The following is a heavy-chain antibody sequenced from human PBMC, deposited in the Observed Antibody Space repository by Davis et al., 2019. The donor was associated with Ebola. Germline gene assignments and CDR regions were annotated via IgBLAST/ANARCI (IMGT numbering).Heavy chain of an antibody. J-gene: IGHJ6*02. Sequence: GESLKISCAASGFTFSSYSMNWVRQAPGKGPEWVSSISSSSSYIYYADSVKGRFTISRDNAKNSLYLQMNSLRAEDTAVYYCAREHSSSPYYYYYGMDVWGQGTTVTVSS. CDR3: AREHSSSPYYYYYGMDV. CDR1: GFTFSSYS. D-gene: IGHD6-13*01. V-gene: IGHV3-21*01. CDR2: ISSSSSYI.